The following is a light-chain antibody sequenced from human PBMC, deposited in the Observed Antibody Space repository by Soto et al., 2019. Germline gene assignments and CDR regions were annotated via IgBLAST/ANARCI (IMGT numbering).Light chain of an antibody. CDR2: KAS. CDR3: QQYYSYPPT. J-gene: IGKJ1*01. Sequence: DIQMTQSPSTLSASVGDRVTITCRASQSVSNWLAWYQQRPGKAPKILIYKASSLESGVPSRFSGSGSGTEFTLTISCLQSEDFATYYCQQYYSYPPTFGQGTKVDIK. V-gene: IGKV1-5*03. CDR1: QSVSNW.